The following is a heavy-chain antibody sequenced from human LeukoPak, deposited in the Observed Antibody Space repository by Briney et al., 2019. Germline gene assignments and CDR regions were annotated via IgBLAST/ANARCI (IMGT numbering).Heavy chain of an antibody. CDR2: ISSSSSYI. CDR3: ARVGVGEYCGGDCYPLPDY. V-gene: IGHV3-21*01. D-gene: IGHD2-21*02. J-gene: IGHJ4*02. Sequence: GGSLRLSCAASGFTFSSYSMNWVRQAPGKGLEWVSSISSSSSYIYYADSVKGRFTISRDNAKNSLYLQMNSLRAEDTAVYYCARVGVGEYCGGDCYPLPDYWGQGALVTVSS. CDR1: GFTFSSYS.